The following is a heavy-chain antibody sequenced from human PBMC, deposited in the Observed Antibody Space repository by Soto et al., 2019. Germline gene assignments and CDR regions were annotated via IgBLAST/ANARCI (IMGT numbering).Heavy chain of an antibody. D-gene: IGHD6-19*01. V-gene: IGHV3-74*01. J-gene: IGHJ4*02. CDR2: IQGDGITI. CDR1: GFTFSNYW. CDR3: LRGTSDWRGFDY. Sequence: GGSLRLSCAASGFTFSNYWIHWVRQVPWRGLVWVSNIQGDGITITYADSVKGRFTISRDNAKNTVFLQMDSLRADDSAVYYCLRGTSDWRGFDYLGPGTLVTVCS.